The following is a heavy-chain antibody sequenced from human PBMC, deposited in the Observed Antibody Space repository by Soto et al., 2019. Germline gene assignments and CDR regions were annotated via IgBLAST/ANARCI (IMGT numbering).Heavy chain of an antibody. Sequence: QVQLVQSGAEVKKPGASVKVSCKASGYTFTSYAMHWVRQAPGQRLEWMGWINAGNGNTKYSQKFQGRVTITRDTPASTADMELSSLRSEDTAVYYCASSRITMVPYGMDVWGQGTTVTVSS. CDR2: INAGNGNT. J-gene: IGHJ6*02. V-gene: IGHV1-3*01. D-gene: IGHD3-10*01. CDR1: GYTFTSYA. CDR3: ASSRITMVPYGMDV.